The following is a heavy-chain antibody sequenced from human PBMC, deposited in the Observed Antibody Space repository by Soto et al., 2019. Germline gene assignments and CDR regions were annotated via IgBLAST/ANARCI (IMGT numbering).Heavy chain of an antibody. D-gene: IGHD6-13*01. J-gene: IGHJ5*02. V-gene: IGHV3-23*01. CDR3: AKDNSLDWFDP. Sequence: EVQLLESGGGLVQPGGSLRLACATSGFSFSTYAMTWVRQAPGKGLGWVSTFNGNGGGTYYADSVKGRFTISRDNSKNTLSLQMDSLRVEDTGTYYCAKDNSLDWFDPWGQGTLVTVSS. CDR2: FNGNGGGT. CDR1: GFSFSTYA.